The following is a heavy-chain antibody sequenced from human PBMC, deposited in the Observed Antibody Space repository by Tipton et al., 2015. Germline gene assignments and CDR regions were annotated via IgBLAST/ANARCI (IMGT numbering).Heavy chain of an antibody. CDR1: GGSINNNY. CDR2: VFHNGDS. CDR3: ARHKDSGTYPLDY. J-gene: IGHJ4*02. D-gene: IGHD3-10*01. Sequence: TLSLTCTVSGGSINNNYWSWIRQPPGKGLEDMGYVFHNGDSNYNPSLKSRVSMSVDTSKNQISLKLTSATAADTAIYYCARHKDSGTYPLDYWGQGTLVTVSS. V-gene: IGHV4-59*01.